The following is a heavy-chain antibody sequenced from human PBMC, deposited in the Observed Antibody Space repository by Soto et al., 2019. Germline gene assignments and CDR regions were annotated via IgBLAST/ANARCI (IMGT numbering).Heavy chain of an antibody. CDR1: GFTVSSNY. CDR2: IYSGGST. CDR3: ASSGYSYGYLGSVDY. D-gene: IGHD5-18*01. J-gene: IGHJ4*02. V-gene: IGHV3-66*01. Sequence: GGSLILSCAASGFTVSSNYMSWVRQAPGKGLEWVSVIYSGGSTYYADSVKGRFTISRDNSKNTLYLQMNSLRAEDTAVYYCASSGYSYGYLGSVDYWGQGTLVTVSS.